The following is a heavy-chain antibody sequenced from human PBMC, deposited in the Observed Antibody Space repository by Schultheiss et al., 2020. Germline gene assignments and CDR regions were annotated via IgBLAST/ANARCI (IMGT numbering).Heavy chain of an antibody. CDR1: GGSISSYY. V-gene: IGHV4-59*08. CDR2: IYYSGST. CDR3: AREYYDILTGPTLIDY. D-gene: IGHD3-9*01. J-gene: IGHJ4*02. Sequence: SETLSLTCTVSGGSISSYYWSWIRQPPGKGLEWIGYIYYSGSTNYNPSLKSRVTISVDTSKNQFSLKLSSVTAADTAVYYCAREYYDILTGPTLIDYWGQGTLVTVSS.